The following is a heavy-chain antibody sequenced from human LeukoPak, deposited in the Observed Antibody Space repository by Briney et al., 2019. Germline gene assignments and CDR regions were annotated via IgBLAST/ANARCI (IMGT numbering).Heavy chain of an antibody. D-gene: IGHD4-23*01. Sequence: GGSLRLSCAASGFTFISYGMHWVRQAPGKGLEWVAVISNDGSAENYADSVKGRFTISRDNSKNTLYLQINSLRADDTAVYYCWGYYGGNSVALDAFDIWGQGTVVTVSS. CDR3: WGYYGGNSVALDAFDI. J-gene: IGHJ3*02. CDR1: GFTFISYG. V-gene: IGHV3-30*03. CDR2: ISNDGSAE.